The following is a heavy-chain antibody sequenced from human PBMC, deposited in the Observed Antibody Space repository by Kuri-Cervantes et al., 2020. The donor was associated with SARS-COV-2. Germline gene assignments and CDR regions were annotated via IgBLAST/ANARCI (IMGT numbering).Heavy chain of an antibody. Sequence: GGSLRLSCAASGFTFSSYWMHWVRQAPGKGLVWVSRINSDGSSTSYADSVKGRFTISRDNAKNTLYLQMNSLRAEDTAAYYCARDVEQLVLVPLDGMDVWGQGTTVTVSS. CDR2: INSDGSST. V-gene: IGHV3-74*01. CDR3: ARDVEQLVLVPLDGMDV. CDR1: GFTFSSYW. D-gene: IGHD6-6*01. J-gene: IGHJ6*02.